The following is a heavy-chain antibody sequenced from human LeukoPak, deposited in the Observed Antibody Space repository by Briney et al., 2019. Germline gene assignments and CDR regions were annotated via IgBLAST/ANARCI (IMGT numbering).Heavy chain of an antibody. CDR1: GGSISSYY. CDR2: IYYSGST. CDR3: ASGGYYPSNLYYMDV. V-gene: IGHV4-59*08. J-gene: IGHJ6*03. D-gene: IGHD3-3*01. Sequence: SETLSLTCTVSGGSISSYYWSWIRQPPGKGLEWIGYIYYSGSTYYNPSLKSRVTISVDTSKNQFSLKLSSVTAADTAVYYCASGGYYPSNLYYMDVWGKGTTVTVSS.